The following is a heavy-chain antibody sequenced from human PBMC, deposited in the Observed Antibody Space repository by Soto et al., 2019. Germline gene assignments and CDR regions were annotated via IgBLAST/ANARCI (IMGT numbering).Heavy chain of an antibody. CDR1: GYTFTGAY. J-gene: IGHJ6*02. V-gene: IGHV1-2*02. CDR2: INPNSGGT. Sequence: QAQLVQSGAEVKKPGASVKVSCKASGYTFTGAYIHWVRQAPGQGLEWMGCINPNSGGTEFAQKFQGGVIVTRDTSITTVYMEVSSLRSDDTGVYYCARDFTTHRYGVDVWGQWTAVTVSS. CDR3: ARDFTTHRYGVDV. D-gene: IGHD1-1*01.